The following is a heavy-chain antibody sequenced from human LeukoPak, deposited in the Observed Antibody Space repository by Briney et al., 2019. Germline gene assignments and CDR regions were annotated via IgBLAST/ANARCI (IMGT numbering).Heavy chain of an antibody. V-gene: IGHV4-4*02. CDR1: GDSISNNNW. J-gene: IGHJ6*02. CDR3: ARDRDGMEV. Sequence: PSETLSLTCAVSGDSISNNNWWTWVRQPPGKGLEWIGAIYHSGTTYYNPSLESRITISVDKSKNQFSLKLTSVTAADTAMYYCARDRDGMEVWGQGTTVTVS. CDR2: IYHSGTT.